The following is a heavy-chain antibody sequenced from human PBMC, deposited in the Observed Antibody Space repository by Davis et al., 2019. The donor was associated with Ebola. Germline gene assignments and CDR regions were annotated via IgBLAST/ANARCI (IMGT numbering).Heavy chain of an antibody. Sequence: SVKVSCKTSGGSFSSHPISWLRQAPRQGLEWMGGIIPILDTPHYAQKFQGRITITADASTSTAYMELSSLRSEDTATYFCARDFDGGNYYFDYWGPGTPVTVSS. J-gene: IGHJ4*02. CDR3: ARDFDGGNYYFDY. CDR2: IIPILDTP. D-gene: IGHD3-9*01. V-gene: IGHV1-69*13. CDR1: GGSFSSHP.